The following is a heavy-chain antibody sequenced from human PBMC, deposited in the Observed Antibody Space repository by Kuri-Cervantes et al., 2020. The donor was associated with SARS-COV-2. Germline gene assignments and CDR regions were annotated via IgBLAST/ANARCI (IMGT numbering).Heavy chain of an antibody. D-gene: IGHD3-16*01. CDR3: ARGGVWGSYGYYLDS. CDR1: GFTLGGYW. J-gene: IGHJ4*02. Sequence: GGSLRLSCAASGFTLGGYWMAWVRQAPGKELEWVANIKEDGSESYYGDFVKGRFTISRDSAKNSLNLQMSSLRGDDTAVYYCARGGVWGSYGYYLDSWGQGTLVTVSS. CDR2: IKEDGSES. V-gene: IGHV3-7*01.